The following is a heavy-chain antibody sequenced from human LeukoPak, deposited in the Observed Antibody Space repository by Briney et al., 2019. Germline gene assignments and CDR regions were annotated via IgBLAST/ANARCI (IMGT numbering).Heavy chain of an antibody. CDR2: INHSGST. Sequence: SETLSLTCAVYGGSFSGYYWSWIRQPPGKGLEWIGEINHSGSTNYNPSLKSRVTISVDTSKNQFSLKLGSVTAADTAVYYCARAGIAVAGTDYWGQGTLVTVSS. D-gene: IGHD6-19*01. J-gene: IGHJ4*02. V-gene: IGHV4-34*01. CDR1: GGSFSGYY. CDR3: ARAGIAVAGTDY.